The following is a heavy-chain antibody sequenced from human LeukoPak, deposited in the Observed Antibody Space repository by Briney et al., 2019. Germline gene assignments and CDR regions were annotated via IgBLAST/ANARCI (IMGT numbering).Heavy chain of an antibody. CDR1: GGSICSGDYY. CDR2: IYYSGST. D-gene: IGHD7-27*01. V-gene: IGHV4-30-4*08. J-gene: IGHJ5*02. CDR3: ARAWGGWFDP. Sequence: SQTLSVTCTVSGGSICSGDYYWSWIRQPPGKGLEWIGYIYYSGSTYYNPSLTSRVTISVDTSENQFSLKLSSVTAADTAVYYCARAWGGWFDPWGQGTLVTVSS.